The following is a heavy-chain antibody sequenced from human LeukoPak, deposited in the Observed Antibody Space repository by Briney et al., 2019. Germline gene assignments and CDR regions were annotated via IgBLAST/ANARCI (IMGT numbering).Heavy chain of an antibody. V-gene: IGHV3-23*01. J-gene: IGHJ4*02. CDR1: GFTFSSYA. CDR2: ISGSGGST. Sequence: GGSLRLSCAASGFTFSSYAMSWVRQAPGKGLEWVSAISGSGGSTYYADSVRGRFTISRDNAKNSLYLQMNSLRAEDTAVYYCARDPWLPWGSYRPFDYWGQGTLVTVSS. D-gene: IGHD3-16*02. CDR3: ARDPWLPWGSYRPFDY.